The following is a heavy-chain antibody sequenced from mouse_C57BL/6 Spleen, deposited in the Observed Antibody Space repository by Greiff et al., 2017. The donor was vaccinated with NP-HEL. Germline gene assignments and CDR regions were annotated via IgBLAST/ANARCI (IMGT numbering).Heavy chain of an antibody. CDR3: ARDTTVVATRGFDY. Sequence: QVQLQQSGPELVKPGASVKISCKASGYAFSSSWMNWVKQRPGKGLEWIGRIYPGDGDTNYNGKFKGKATLTADKSSSTAYMQLSSLTSEDSAVYFCARDTTVVATRGFDYWGQGTTLTVSS. CDR2: IYPGDGDT. CDR1: GYAFSSSW. D-gene: IGHD1-1*01. J-gene: IGHJ2*01. V-gene: IGHV1-82*01.